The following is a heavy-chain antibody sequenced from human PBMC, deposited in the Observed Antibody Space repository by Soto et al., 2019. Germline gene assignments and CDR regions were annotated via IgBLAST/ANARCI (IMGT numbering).Heavy chain of an antibody. CDR1: GFTVSSNY. V-gene: IGHV3-53*02. D-gene: IGHD6-13*01. CDR2: IYSGGST. CDR3: ARDNGFAAAGTDYYYYYGMDV. J-gene: IGHJ6*02. Sequence: EVQLVETGGGLIQPGGSLRLSCAASGFTVSSNYMSWVRQAPGKGLQWVSVIYSGGSTYYADSVKGRFTISRDNSKNTLYLQMNSLRAEDTAVYYCARDNGFAAAGTDYYYYYGMDVWGQGTTVTVSS.